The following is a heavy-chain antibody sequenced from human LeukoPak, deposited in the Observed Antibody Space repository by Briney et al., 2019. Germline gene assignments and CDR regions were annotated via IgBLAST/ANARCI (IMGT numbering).Heavy chain of an antibody. CDR2: INHSGST. D-gene: IGHD3-10*01. CDR1: GGSFSGYY. CDR3: ARKSDSLMVRGGDC. V-gene: IGHV4-34*01. J-gene: IGHJ4*02. Sequence: SETLSLTCAVYGGSFSGYYWSWIRQPPGKGLEWIGEINHSGSTNYNPSLKSRVTISVDTSKNQFSLKLSSVTAADTAVYYCARKSDSLMVRGGDCRGQGALVTVSS.